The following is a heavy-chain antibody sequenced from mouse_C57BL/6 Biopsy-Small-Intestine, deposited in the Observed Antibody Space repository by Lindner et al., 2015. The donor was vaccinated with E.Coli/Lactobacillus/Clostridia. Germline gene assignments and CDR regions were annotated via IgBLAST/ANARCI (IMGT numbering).Heavy chain of an antibody. CDR2: IYPGDGDT. V-gene: IGHV1-82*01. D-gene: IGHD1-1*01. J-gene: IGHJ2*01. CDR1: GYAFSSSW. Sequence: VQLQESGPELVKPGASVKISCKASGYAFSSSWMNWVKQRPGKGLEWIGRIYPGDGDTNYNGKLKGKATLTADKSSSTAYMQLSSLTSEDSAVYFCAREYGSSYGDYFDYWGQGTTLTVSS. CDR3: AREYGSSYGDYFDY.